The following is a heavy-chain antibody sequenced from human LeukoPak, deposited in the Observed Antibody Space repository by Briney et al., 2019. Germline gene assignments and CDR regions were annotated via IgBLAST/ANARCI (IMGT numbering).Heavy chain of an antibody. CDR1: GYTFTSFD. D-gene: IGHD1-14*01. CDR2: LNPNSGNT. J-gene: IGHJ4*02. V-gene: IGHV1-8*01. CDR3: TREPLRTEHIDY. Sequence: GASVKVSCKASGYTFTSFDINWVRRATGQGLEWMGWLNPNSGNTGYAQKFQGRVTMTRDTSTRTAYMELSSLTSEDSAVYYCTREPLRTEHIDYWGQGTLVTVSS.